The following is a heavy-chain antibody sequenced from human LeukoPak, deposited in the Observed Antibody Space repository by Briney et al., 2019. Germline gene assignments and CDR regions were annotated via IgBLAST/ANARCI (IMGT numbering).Heavy chain of an antibody. D-gene: IGHD5/OR15-5a*01. CDR3: AREGPLRLPYFDP. CDR1: GYTFTGYY. J-gene: IGHJ5*02. Sequence: ASVKVSCKASGYTFTGYYIHWVRQAPGQGLEWMGWINPNIGGTNYAQKFQGRVTMTRDTSISTAYMELSSQRSDDTAVYYCAREGPLRLPYFDPWGQGTLVTVSS. CDR2: INPNIGGT. V-gene: IGHV1-2*02.